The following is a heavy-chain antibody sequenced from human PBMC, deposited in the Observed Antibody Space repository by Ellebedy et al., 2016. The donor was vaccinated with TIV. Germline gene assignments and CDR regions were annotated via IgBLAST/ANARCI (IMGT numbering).Heavy chain of an antibody. CDR3: ANVIS. V-gene: IGHV3-23*01. D-gene: IGHD2/OR15-2a*01. J-gene: IGHJ4*02. CDR2: VSGGDGRRT. CDR1: GFTFRDYA. Sequence: PGGSLRLSCAASGFTFRDYAMAWVRQAPGKGLEWVSTVSGGDGRRTYYADSVKGRFTISRDNSKSTVYLQMYSLRAEDTAVYHCANVISWGQGTLVTVSS.